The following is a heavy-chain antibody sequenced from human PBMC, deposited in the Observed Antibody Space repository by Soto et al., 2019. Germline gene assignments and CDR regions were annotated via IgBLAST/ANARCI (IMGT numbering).Heavy chain of an antibody. CDR1: GDTLNIYT. J-gene: IGHJ3*01. D-gene: IGHD2-21*01. CDR2: INPASDAA. CDR3: ARRDSSFAFDV. V-gene: IGHV1-69*12. Sequence: QVQLVQSGAEVMRSGSSVKVSCRASGDTLNIYTINWVRQAPGQGLEWMGGINPASDAATFAQKFQGRVSITADGSRGTAYMELSRLRYEDTAMYYCARRDSSFAFDVWGQGTMVTVST.